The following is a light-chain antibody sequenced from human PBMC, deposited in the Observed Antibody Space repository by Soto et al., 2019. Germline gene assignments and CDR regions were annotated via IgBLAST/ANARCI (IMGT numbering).Light chain of an antibody. Sequence: DIQMTQSPSTLSASVGDRVTITCRASQSISSWLAWYQQKPGKAPKLLIYGASYRATGIPDRFGGSGSGTDFSLSISRLEPEDFAVYYCQQYGSLPPTFGLGTKVDIK. J-gene: IGKJ1*01. CDR1: QSISSW. CDR3: QQYGSLPPT. V-gene: IGKV1-5*01. CDR2: GAS.